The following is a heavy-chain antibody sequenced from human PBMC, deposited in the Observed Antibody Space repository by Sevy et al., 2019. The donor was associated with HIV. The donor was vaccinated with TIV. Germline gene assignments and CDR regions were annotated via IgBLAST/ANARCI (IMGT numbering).Heavy chain of an antibody. J-gene: IGHJ6*02. CDR3: ARDCSSTSCLWGMDV. CDR2: IKLDGSEK. V-gene: IGHV3-7*03. D-gene: IGHD2-2*01. CDR1: GFTFSSYW. Sequence: GSLRLSCAASGFTFSSYWMSRVRQAPGKGLEWVANIKLDGSEKYYVDSVKGRFTISRDNAKNSLYLQMNSLRAEDTAVYYCARDCSSTSCLWGMDVWGQGTTVTVSS.